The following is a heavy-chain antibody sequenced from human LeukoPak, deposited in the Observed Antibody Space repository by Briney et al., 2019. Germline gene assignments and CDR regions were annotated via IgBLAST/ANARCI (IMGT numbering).Heavy chain of an antibody. CDR3: ARAPPEYSSGWYFDY. CDR1: GFTLNSYG. J-gene: IGHJ4*02. Sequence: GGTLRLSCAASGFTLNSYGMSWVRQAPGKGLEWVSAISGSGGSTYHADSVKGRFTISRDNAKNSLYLQMNSLRAEDTAVYYCARAPPEYSSGWYFDYWGQGTLVTVSS. CDR2: ISGSGGST. V-gene: IGHV3-23*01. D-gene: IGHD6-19*01.